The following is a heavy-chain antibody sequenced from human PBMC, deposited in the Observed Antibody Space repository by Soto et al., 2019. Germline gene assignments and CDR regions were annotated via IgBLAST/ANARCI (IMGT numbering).Heavy chain of an antibody. V-gene: IGHV3-15*01. Sequence: GGSLRLSCAASGFTFSNARMSWVRQAPGKGLEWVGRIKSKTDGGTTDYAAPVKGRFTISRDDSKNTLYLQMNSLKTEDTAVYYCTTQPYTTSYYFDYWGQGTLVTVSS. D-gene: IGHD1-26*01. CDR1: GFTFSNAR. CDR2: IKSKTDGGTT. J-gene: IGHJ4*02. CDR3: TTQPYTTSYYFDY.